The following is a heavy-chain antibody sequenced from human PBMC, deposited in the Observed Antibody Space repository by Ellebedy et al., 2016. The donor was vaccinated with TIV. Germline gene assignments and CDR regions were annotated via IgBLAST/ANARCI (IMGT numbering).Heavy chain of an antibody. J-gene: IGHJ6*03. D-gene: IGHD6-19*01. CDR3: ARCGYSSGWYVGSYYYYYMDV. Sequence: GESLKISCAASGFTFSSYAMHWVRQAPGKGLEWVAVISYDGSNKYYADSVKGRFTISRDNSKNTLYLQMNSLRAEDTAVYYCARCGYSSGWYVGSYYYYYMDVWGKGTTVTVS. V-gene: IGHV3-30-3*01. CDR2: ISYDGSNK. CDR1: GFTFSSYA.